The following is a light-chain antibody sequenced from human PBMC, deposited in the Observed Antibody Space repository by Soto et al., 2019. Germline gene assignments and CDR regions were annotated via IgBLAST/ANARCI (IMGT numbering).Light chain of an antibody. J-gene: IGKJ4*01. V-gene: IGKV1-9*01. Sequence: DIQMTHSPSSLSASVGDRFTITCRASQGITSYLAWYQQRPGKAPGLLIYSASTLQSGVPSRFSGSGYGTDFSLTISNLQPEDFATYYCQQLYSHPLTFGGGTKVDIK. CDR3: QQLYSHPLT. CDR2: SAS. CDR1: QGITSY.